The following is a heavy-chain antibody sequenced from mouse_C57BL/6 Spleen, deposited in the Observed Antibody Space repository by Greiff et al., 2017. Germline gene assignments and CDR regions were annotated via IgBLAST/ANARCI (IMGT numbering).Heavy chain of an antibody. CDR2: ISSGGDYI. Sequence: EVQLVESGAGLVKPGGSLKLSCAASGFTFSSYAMSWVRQTPEKRLEWVAYISSGGDYIYYADTVKGRFTISRDNARNTLYLQMSSLKSEDTAMYYCTRGNTTVGFAYWGQGTLVTVSA. V-gene: IGHV5-9-1*02. CDR3: TRGNTTVGFAY. J-gene: IGHJ3*01. D-gene: IGHD1-1*01. CDR1: GFTFSSYA.